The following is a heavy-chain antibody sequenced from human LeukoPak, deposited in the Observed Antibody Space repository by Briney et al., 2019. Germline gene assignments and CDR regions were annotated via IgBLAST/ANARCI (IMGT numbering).Heavy chain of an antibody. V-gene: IGHV1-2*02. CDR2: INPNSGGT. CDR3: ARRPVRAAAALDY. Sequence: RASVKVSCKASGYTFTGYYMHWVRQAPGQGLEWMGWINPNSGGTDYAQKFQGRVTMTRDTSISTAYMELTSLRSDDTAIYYCARRPVRAAAALDYWGRGTLVTVSS. CDR1: GYTFTGYY. D-gene: IGHD6-13*01. J-gene: IGHJ4*02.